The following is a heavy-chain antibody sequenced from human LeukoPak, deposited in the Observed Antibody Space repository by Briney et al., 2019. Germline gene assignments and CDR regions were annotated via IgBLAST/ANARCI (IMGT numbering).Heavy chain of an antibody. J-gene: IGHJ4*02. CDR2: IYSGGTT. CDR1: GFTVSSNY. V-gene: IGHV3-53*01. D-gene: IGHD3-3*01. CDR3: AGTSTGVNHFDN. Sequence: GGSLRLSCAASGFTVSSNYMSWVRQAPGKGLEWVSAIYSGGTTYYADSVRGRFSISRDNSKNTLYLQMNSLRAEDTAVYYCAGTSTGVNHFDNWGQGTLVTVSS.